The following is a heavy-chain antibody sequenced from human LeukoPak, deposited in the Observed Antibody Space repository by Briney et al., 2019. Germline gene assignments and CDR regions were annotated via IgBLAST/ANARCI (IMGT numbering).Heavy chain of an antibody. CDR2: IYHTGST. CDR3: ARGYSSSWYLNWFDP. D-gene: IGHD6-13*01. Sequence: SETLSLTCTVSGYSISSGYYWAWLRQTPGKGLEWIGNIYHTGSTYYNPSLKSQVTISVDTSRNQFSLKLNSVTAADTAVYYCARGYSSSWYLNWFDPWGQGTLVTVSS. V-gene: IGHV4-38-2*02. CDR1: GYSISSGYY. J-gene: IGHJ5*02.